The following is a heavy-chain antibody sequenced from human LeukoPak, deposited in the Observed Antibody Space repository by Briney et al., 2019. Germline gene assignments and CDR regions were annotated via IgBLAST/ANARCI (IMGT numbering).Heavy chain of an antibody. CDR3: ARDRYYYGSGAPIFPFY. Sequence: GASVKVSCKASGYTFTDYYMHWVRLVPGQGLEWMGWITPNSDQTNFAQKFQGRVTMTRDTSLNTAYMELSRLRSDDTAIYYCARDRYYYGSGAPIFPFYWGQGTLVTVSS. CDR1: GYTFTDYY. V-gene: IGHV1-2*02. CDR2: ITPNSDQT. J-gene: IGHJ4*02. D-gene: IGHD3-10*01.